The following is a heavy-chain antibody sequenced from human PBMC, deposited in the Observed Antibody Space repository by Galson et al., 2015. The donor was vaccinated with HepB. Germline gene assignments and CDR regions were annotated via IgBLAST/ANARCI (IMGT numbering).Heavy chain of an antibody. J-gene: IGHJ4*02. CDR2: ISSSSSYI. D-gene: IGHD3-16*01. CDR3: ARDFDYDYVWGSPNAY. Sequence: SLRLSCAASGFTFSSYSMNWVRQAPGKGLEWVSSISSSSSYIYYADSVKGRFTISRDNAKNSLYLQMNSLRAEDTAVYYCARDFDYDYVWGSPNAYWGQGTLVTVSS. CDR1: GFTFSSYS. V-gene: IGHV3-21*01.